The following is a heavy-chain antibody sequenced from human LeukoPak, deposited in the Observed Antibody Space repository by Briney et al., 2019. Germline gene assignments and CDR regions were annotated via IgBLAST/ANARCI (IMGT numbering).Heavy chain of an antibody. Sequence: SGTLSLTCAVSGGSISSSNWWNWVRQPPGKGLEWIGYIFYSGSTNYNPSLKSRATISIDTSKNQFSLKLNSVTAADTAVYYCARHHSGWSYIYDYWGQGTLVTVSS. J-gene: IGHJ4*02. CDR2: IFYSGST. CDR1: GGSISSSNW. CDR3: ARHHSGWSYIYDY. D-gene: IGHD6-19*01. V-gene: IGHV4-4*02.